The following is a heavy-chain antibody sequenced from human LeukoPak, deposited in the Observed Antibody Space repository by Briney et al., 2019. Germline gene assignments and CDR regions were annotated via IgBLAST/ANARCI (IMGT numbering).Heavy chain of an antibody. D-gene: IGHD4-23*01. J-gene: IGHJ5*02. V-gene: IGHV3-11*04. CDR1: GFTFSDYY. Sequence: GGSLRLSCAASGFTFSDYYMSWIRQAPGKGLEWVSYISSSGSTIYYADSVKGRFTISRGNAKNSLYLQMNSLRAEDTAVYYCARGKYGGNSDHWFDPWGQGTLVTVSS. CDR2: ISSSGSTI. CDR3: ARGKYGGNSDHWFDP.